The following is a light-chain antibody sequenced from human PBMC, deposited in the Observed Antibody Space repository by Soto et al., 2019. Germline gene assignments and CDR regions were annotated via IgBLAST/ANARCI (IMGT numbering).Light chain of an antibody. J-gene: IGKJ2*01. V-gene: IGKV3-15*01. CDR2: GAS. CDR1: QSVSSN. CDR3: QQYSIWPYT. Sequence: EIVMTQSPATLSVSPGERATLSCRASQSVSSNLAWYQQKLGQAPRLLIYGASTRATGIPARFSGSGSKTEFTLTISSLHSEDFAVYYCQQYSIWPYTFGQGTKREIK.